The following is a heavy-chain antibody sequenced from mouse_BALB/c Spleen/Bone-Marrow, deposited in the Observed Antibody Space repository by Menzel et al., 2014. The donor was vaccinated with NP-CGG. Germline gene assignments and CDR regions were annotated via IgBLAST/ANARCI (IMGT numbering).Heavy chain of an antibody. J-gene: IGHJ4*01. V-gene: IGHV1-80*01. D-gene: IGHD2-1*01. Sequence: VQLQQSGAELVRPGSSVKISCKASGYAFSSYWMNWVKRRPGQGLEWIGQIYPGDGDTNYNGKFKGKATLTADKSSSTASMQLSSLTPEDSAVYFCARGDGNYPFYAMDYWGQGTSVTVSS. CDR2: IYPGDGDT. CDR3: ARGDGNYPFYAMDY. CDR1: GYAFSSYW.